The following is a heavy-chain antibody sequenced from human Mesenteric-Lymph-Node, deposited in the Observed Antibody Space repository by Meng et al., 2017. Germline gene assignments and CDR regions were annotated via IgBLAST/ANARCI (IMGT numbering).Heavy chain of an antibody. CDR2: VAPGGAGT. D-gene: IGHD5-18*01. CDR1: GFTFSSYP. J-gene: IGHJ4*02. V-gene: IGHV3-23*01. Sequence: GESLKISCEASGFTFSSYPMSWVRQAPGKGLEWVSTVAPGGAGTYYAGSVKGRFTISRDNSKNTLYLQMNSLRAEDTAVYYCARDRYSYGHFDYWGQGTLVTVSS. CDR3: ARDRYSYGHFDY.